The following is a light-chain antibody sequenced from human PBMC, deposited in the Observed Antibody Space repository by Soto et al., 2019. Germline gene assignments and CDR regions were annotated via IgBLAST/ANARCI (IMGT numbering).Light chain of an antibody. CDR1: QSVNNNY. J-gene: IGKJ4*01. CDR2: GAS. V-gene: IGKV3D-20*02. Sequence: VLTDAPDTLSLSPLEEATLSCRASQSVNNNYLAWYQQIPGQPPRLLIYGASSRATGIPDRFSGRGSGTDFTLTISRLEPEDFAVYYCHQRSNWPLTFGGGTKV. CDR3: HQRSNWPLT.